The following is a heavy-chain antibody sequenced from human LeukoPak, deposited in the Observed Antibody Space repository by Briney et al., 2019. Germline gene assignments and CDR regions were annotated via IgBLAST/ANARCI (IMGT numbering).Heavy chain of an antibody. Sequence: GGSLRLSCAASGFTFSSYGMHWVRQAPGKGLEWVAVIWYDGSNKYYADSVKGRFTISRDNSKNSLYLQMNSLRAEDTAMYYCARPYYYDSSGYIDYWGQGTLVTVSS. V-gene: IGHV3-33*01. J-gene: IGHJ4*02. CDR1: GFTFSSYG. CDR3: ARPYYYDSSGYIDY. CDR2: IWYDGSNK. D-gene: IGHD3-22*01.